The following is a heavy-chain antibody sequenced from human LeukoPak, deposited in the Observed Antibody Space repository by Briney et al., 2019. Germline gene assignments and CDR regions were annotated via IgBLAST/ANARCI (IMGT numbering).Heavy chain of an antibody. J-gene: IGHJ4*02. V-gene: IGHV1-2*02. D-gene: IGHD3-16*01. CDR1: GYTFTGYY. CDR2: INPNSGDT. CDR3: ATQRGSYLWGTDFDY. Sequence: ASVKVSCKASGYTFTGYYMHWVRQAPGQGLEWMGWINPNSGDTKFAREFQGRVTMTRDASISTAYMGLSRLRSDDPAVYYCATQRGSYLWGTDFDYWGQGTLVTVSS.